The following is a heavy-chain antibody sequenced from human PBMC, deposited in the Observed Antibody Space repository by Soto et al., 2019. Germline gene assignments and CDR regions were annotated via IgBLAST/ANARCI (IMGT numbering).Heavy chain of an antibody. J-gene: IGHJ4*02. CDR1: GYTFTSYG. D-gene: IGHD3-16*01. V-gene: IGHV1-18*01. CDR3: ARDWFGIDY. CDR2: INPYNGNT. Sequence: QVQLVQSGAEVKKPGASVKVSCKASGYTFTSYGISWVRQAPGQGLEWMGWINPYNGNTNYAQKLQGRVTMTTDTSTNMAYMELRSRRSDDTAVYYCARDWFGIDYWGQGTLVTVSS.